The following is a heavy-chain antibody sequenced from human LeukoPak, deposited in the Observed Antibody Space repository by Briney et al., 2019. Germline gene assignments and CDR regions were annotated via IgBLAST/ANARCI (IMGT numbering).Heavy chain of an antibody. V-gene: IGHV1-2*02. CDR2: INPNSGGT. CDR1: GYTFTGYY. CDR3: ARISIAARPRWFDP. D-gene: IGHD6-6*01. Sequence: ASVKVSCKASGYTFTGYYMHWVRQAPGQGLEWMGWINPNSGGTNYAQKFQGRVTMTRGTSISTAYMELSRLRSDDTAVYYCARISIAARPRWFDPWGQGTLVTVSS. J-gene: IGHJ5*02.